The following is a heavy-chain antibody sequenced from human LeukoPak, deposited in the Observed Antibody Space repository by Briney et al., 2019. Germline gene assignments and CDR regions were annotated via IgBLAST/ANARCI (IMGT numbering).Heavy chain of an antibody. J-gene: IGHJ6*03. CDR3: ATVRIEYQLLYPYYMDV. Sequence: ASVKVSCKASGYTFTSYDINWVRQAPGKGLEWMGGFDPEDGETIYAQKFQGRVTMTEDTSTDTAYMELSSLRSEDTAVYYCATVRIEYQLLYPYYMDVWGKGTTVTVSS. D-gene: IGHD2-2*02. V-gene: IGHV1-24*01. CDR2: FDPEDGET. CDR1: GYTFTSYD.